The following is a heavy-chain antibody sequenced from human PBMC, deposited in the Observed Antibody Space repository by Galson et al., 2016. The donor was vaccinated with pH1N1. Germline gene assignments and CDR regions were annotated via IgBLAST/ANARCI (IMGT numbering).Heavy chain of an antibody. CDR2: INTNTGNP. CDR3: ARSYCSSTSCYGGSYYYYGMDV. CDR1: GYTFTNYA. V-gene: IGHV7-4-1*02. D-gene: IGHD2-2*01. J-gene: IGHJ6*02. Sequence: SCKASGYTFTNYAMNWVRQAPGQGLEWMGWINTNTGNPTYVQGFTGRFVFSLDTSVSTAYLQISSLKAEDTAVYYCARSYCSSTSCYGGSYYYYGMDVWGQGTTVTVSS.